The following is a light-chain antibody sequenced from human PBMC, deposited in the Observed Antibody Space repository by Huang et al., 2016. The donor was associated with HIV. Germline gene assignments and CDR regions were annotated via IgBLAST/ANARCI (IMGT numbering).Light chain of an antibody. CDR2: AAS. Sequence: DIQMTQSPSSLSASVGDRVTITCRASQTINNYLNWYHQKPGKAPKLLIYAASSLQSGVQSRFSGSGYRTENKLTISSLQLEDFATYYCQQTYSAVTFGQGTKVEIK. CDR3: QQTYSAVT. V-gene: IGKV1-39*01. CDR1: QTINNY. J-gene: IGKJ1*01.